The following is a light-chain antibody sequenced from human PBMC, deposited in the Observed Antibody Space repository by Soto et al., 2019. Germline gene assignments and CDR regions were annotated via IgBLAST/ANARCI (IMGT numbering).Light chain of an antibody. Sequence: EIVMTQSPATLFVSPGERATLSCRASQSVGTYLAWYQQKPGQAPRLLIYGASTRAAGISPRFSGGGSGTEFPLTISSLQSEDFAVYYCQQYNDWPRTVGQGTKVRIK. CDR1: QSVGTY. CDR3: QQYNDWPRT. V-gene: IGKV3-15*01. J-gene: IGKJ1*01. CDR2: GAS.